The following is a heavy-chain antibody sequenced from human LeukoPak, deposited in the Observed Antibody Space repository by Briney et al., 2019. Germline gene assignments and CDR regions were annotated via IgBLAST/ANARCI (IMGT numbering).Heavy chain of an antibody. CDR1: AFPLFVRD. V-gene: IGHV3-23*05. Sequence: GGSLRLSCAASAFPLFVRDIYWVRQVPGRGLEWVSSFTSNSDSVKGRFTISRDNSKNTLYLQMNSLRAEDTAVYYCAKAHRAYYYDSSGSRDAFDIWGQGTMVTVSS. J-gene: IGHJ3*02. CDR3: AKAHRAYYYDSSGSRDAFDI. CDR2: FT. D-gene: IGHD3-22*01.